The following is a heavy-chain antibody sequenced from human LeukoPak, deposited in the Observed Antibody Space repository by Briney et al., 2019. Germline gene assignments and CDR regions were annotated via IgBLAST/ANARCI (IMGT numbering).Heavy chain of an antibody. D-gene: IGHD6-6*01. CDR2: ITSSSSYI. Sequence: PGGSLRLSCTASGFTFSTYSMNWVRQAPGKGLERVSSITSSSSYIFYVDSVKGRFTISRDNAKNSLHLQMDSLRAEDSAVYYCARSATSSSSRINWFDAWGQGTLVTVSS. CDR1: GFTFSTYS. J-gene: IGHJ5*02. V-gene: IGHV3-21*01. CDR3: ARSATSSSSRINWFDA.